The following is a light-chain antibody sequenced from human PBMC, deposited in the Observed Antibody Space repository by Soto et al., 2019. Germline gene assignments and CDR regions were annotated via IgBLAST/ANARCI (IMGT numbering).Light chain of an antibody. V-gene: IGKV3-20*01. CDR3: QQFSYPLT. Sequence: DIVLTPSPGTLSLSPGESAPLSCRASQSVRSTSLAWYQQKPGQAPRLLIYGASSRATGIPDRFSGGGSGTDFTLTISRLEPEDFAVYYRQQFSYPLTVGGGTKVDIK. CDR2: GAS. CDR1: QSVRSTS. J-gene: IGKJ4*01.